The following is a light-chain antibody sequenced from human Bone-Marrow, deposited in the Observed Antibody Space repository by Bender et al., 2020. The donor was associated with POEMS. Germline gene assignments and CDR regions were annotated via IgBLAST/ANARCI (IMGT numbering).Light chain of an antibody. CDR3: CSYADSSTLV. CDR2: DVT. CDR1: SSDVGGYNY. Sequence: QSALTQPPSASGSPGQSVTISCTGTSSDVGGYNYVSWYQQHPGKAPKLILYDVTTRPSGVPDRFSGSKSGNTASLTISGLQAEDEADYYCCSYADSSTLVLGTGTKVTVL. V-gene: IGLV2-8*01. J-gene: IGLJ1*01.